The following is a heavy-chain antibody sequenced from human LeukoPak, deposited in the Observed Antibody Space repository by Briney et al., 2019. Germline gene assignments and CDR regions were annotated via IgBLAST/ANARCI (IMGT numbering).Heavy chain of an antibody. CDR3: ARLSKGRYFDYIFDL. CDR1: GGTVSSYEYY. V-gene: IGHV4-39*01. Sequence: PSETLSLTCTVSGGTVSSYEYYWGWIRQPPGKGLEWIGNTYYSGSTYYNPSLKSRLTMSVETSKNQFSMKMSSVTAADTAVYYCARLSKGRYFDYIFDLWRQEALVTVSS. D-gene: IGHD3-9*01. CDR2: TYYSGST. J-gene: IGHJ4*02.